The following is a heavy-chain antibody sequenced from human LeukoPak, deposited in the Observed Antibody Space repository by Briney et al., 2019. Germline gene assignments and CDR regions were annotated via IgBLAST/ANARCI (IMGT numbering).Heavy chain of an antibody. V-gene: IGHV3-23*01. CDR3: RESPLIAMAVLIYCFDY. CDR1: VLASSGDA. CDR2: ISGSGDYT. Sequence: GGSLRLSCPSSVLASSGDAMSWVRQAPGRGLEWVSSISGSGDYTYYADSVKGRFTISRDNSKNTLYLQMNSLGAEDTAVYYCRESPLIAMAVLIYCFDYWGQGTLVTVSS. D-gene: IGHD6-19*01. J-gene: IGHJ4*02.